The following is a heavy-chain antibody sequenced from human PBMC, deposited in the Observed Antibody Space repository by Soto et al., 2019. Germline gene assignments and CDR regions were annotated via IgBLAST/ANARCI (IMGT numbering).Heavy chain of an antibody. D-gene: IGHD6-19*01. J-gene: IGHJ4*02. CDR2: ISGSGGST. CDR3: ARRSSGWYFDY. V-gene: IGHV3-23*01. CDR1: GFTFSNYA. Sequence: EVQLLESGGGLVQPGGSLRLSCAAPGFTFSNYAMNWVRQAPGKGLEWVSVISGSGGSTYYADSVKGRFTISRDNSKNPLYLQMNSLSGDDTAVYYCARRSSGWYFDYWGQGTLVTVSS.